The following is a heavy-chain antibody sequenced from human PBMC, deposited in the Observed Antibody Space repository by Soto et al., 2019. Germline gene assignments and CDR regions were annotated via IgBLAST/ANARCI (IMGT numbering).Heavy chain of an antibody. Sequence: GASVKVSCKTSGYTFSDYYIHWVRQAPGQRLEWMGRINPNSGDTTFAPKFKGRVTMNRHTALTTPHMQLSRLRSDDTAVYYSARDWYYYDSSGYSKPVWYYYYAMDVWGQGTTVTVSS. V-gene: IGHV1-2*06. CDR1: GYTFSDYY. CDR2: INPNSGDT. D-gene: IGHD3-22*01. CDR3: ARDWYYYDSSGYSKPVWYYYYAMDV. J-gene: IGHJ6*02.